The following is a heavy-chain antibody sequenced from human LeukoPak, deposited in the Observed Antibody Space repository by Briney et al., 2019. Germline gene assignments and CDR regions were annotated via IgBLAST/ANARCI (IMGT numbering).Heavy chain of an antibody. CDR2: ISGRGGGT. CDR1: GFTFSTYG. J-gene: IGHJ4*02. D-gene: IGHD3-22*01. V-gene: IGHV3-23*01. CDR3: ARGDSSGYYYPFPY. Sequence: PGGSLRLSCAASGFTFSTYGMSWVRQAPGKGLEWVSGISGRGGGTDYADSVKGRFTISRNNSKNTLYLQMNSLRAEDTAVYYCARGDSSGYYYPFPYWGQGTLVTVSS.